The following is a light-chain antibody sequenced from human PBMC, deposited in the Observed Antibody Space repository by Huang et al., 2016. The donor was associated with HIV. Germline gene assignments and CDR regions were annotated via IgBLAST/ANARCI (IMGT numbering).Light chain of an antibody. CDR3: QQYNKWPPVT. CDR1: QTVSSN. CDR2: GAS. V-gene: IGKV3-15*01. Sequence: ERVMTQSPASLSMSPGETATLSCRASQTVSSNLAWYQQKPGQAPRLLIYGASTRATGVPARFSGDGSGTEFTLTISSLQSEDSAIYYCQQYNKWPPVTFGQGTRLEIK. J-gene: IGKJ5*01.